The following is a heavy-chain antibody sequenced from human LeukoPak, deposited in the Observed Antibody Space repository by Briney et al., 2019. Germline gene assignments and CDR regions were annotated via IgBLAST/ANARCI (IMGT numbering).Heavy chain of an antibody. J-gene: IGHJ4*02. CDR1: GYTFTSYG. CDR2: INPNSGGT. D-gene: IGHD6-6*01. CDR3: AWALKIAAPFDY. V-gene: IGHV1-2*02. Sequence: GASVKVSCKASGYTFTSYGISWVRQAPGQGLEWMGWINPNSGGTNYAQKFQGRVTMTRDTSISTAYMELSRLRSDDTAVYYCAWALKIAAPFDYWGQGTLVTVSS.